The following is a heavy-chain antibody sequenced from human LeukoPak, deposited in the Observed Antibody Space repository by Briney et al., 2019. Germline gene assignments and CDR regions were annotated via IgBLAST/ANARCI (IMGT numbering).Heavy chain of an antibody. Sequence: PSETLSLTCSVSGASVTNFYWTWIRQPAGKGLEYIGRIYASGSIDYNPSLKSRVTMSVDSSNNQFSLNLTSVTAAGTALYYCARSARFNYFYMDVWGKGTSFTVSS. D-gene: IGHD2-15*01. V-gene: IGHV4-4*07. CDR2: IYASGSI. CDR1: GASVTNFY. CDR3: ARSARFNYFYMDV. J-gene: IGHJ6*03.